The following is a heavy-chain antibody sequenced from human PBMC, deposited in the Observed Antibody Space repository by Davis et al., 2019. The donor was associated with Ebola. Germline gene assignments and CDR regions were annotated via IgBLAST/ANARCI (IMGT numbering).Heavy chain of an antibody. V-gene: IGHV5-51*01. CDR1: GYSFTSYW. Sequence: GESLKISCKGSGYSFTSYWIGWVRQMPGKGLEWMGIINPGDSDTRYSPSFQGQVTISVDKSIGTAYLQWSSLKASDTAMYYCARRNKFYFDNTMRGWFDPWGQGTLVTVSS. J-gene: IGHJ5*02. CDR2: INPGDSDT. CDR3: ARRNKFYFDNTMRGWFDP. D-gene: IGHD3-22*01.